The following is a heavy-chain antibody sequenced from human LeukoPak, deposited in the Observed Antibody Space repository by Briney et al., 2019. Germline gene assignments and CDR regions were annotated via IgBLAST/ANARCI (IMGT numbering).Heavy chain of an antibody. J-gene: IGHJ3*02. CDR2: INSDGSST. Sequence: GGSLRLSCTASGFTFSSYWMHWVRQAPGKGLVWVSRINSDGSSTSYADSVKGRFTISRDNAKNTLYLQMNSLRAEDTAVYYCARAGYFALEDAFDIWGQGTMVTVS. CDR1: GFTFSSYW. CDR3: ARAGYFALEDAFDI. D-gene: IGHD3-9*01. V-gene: IGHV3-74*01.